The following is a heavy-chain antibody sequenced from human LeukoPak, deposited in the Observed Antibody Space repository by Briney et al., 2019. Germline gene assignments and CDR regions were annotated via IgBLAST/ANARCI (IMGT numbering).Heavy chain of an antibody. CDR1: GGSISSYY. D-gene: IGHD6-19*01. Sequence: TSETLSLTCTVSGGSISSYYWSWIRQPPGKGLEWIGYIYYSGSTNYNPSLKSRVTISVDTSKNQFSLKLSSVTAADTAVYYCARDRSSRYSSGWYDYWGQGTLVTVSS. CDR2: IYYSGST. J-gene: IGHJ4*02. CDR3: ARDRSSRYSSGWYDY. V-gene: IGHV4-59*01.